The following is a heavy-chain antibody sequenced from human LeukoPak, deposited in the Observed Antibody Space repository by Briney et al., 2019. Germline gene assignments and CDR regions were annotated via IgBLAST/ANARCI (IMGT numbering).Heavy chain of an antibody. CDR3: ARDLTAYYYDSSGYCFDY. Sequence: ALVKVSCKASGYTFTSYGISWVRQAPGQGLEWMGWISAYNGNTNYAQKLQGRVTMTTDTSTSTAYMELRSLRSDDAAVYYCARDLTAYYYDSSGYCFDYWGQGTLVTVSS. CDR1: GYTFTSYG. V-gene: IGHV1-18*01. J-gene: IGHJ4*02. CDR2: ISAYNGNT. D-gene: IGHD3-22*01.